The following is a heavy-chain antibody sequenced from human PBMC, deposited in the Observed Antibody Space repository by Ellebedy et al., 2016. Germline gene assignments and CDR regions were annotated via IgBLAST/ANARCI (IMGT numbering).Heavy chain of an antibody. CDR3: AREVSTVTTTWFDP. CDR2: IYNSGIT. D-gene: IGHD4-17*01. J-gene: IGHJ5*02. CDR1: GGSITSSY. V-gene: IGHV4-59*01. Sequence: SETLSLTXTVSGGSITSSYWSWIRQHPGKGLEWIGYIYNSGITSYNPSLKSRLTISIDTSKNQFSLKLSSVTAADTAVYYCAREVSTVTTTWFDPWGQGTLVTVSS.